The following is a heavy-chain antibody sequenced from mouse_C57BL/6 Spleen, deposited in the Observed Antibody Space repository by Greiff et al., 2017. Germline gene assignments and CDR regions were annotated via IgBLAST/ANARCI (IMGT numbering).Heavy chain of an antibody. D-gene: IGHD1-1*01. Sequence: SWAELVRPGASVTLSCKASGYTFTDYEMHWVKQTPVHGLEWIGAIDPETGGTAYNQKFKGKAILTADKSSSTAYMELRSLTSEDSAVYYCTYYGSSYGFAYWGQGTLVTVSA. J-gene: IGHJ3*01. CDR3: TYYGSSYGFAY. V-gene: IGHV1-15*01. CDR2: IDPETGGT. CDR1: GYTFTDYE.